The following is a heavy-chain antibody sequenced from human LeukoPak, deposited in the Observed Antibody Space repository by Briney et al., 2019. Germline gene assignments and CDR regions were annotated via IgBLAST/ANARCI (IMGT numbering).Heavy chain of an antibody. CDR3: ARWETAVVMGFDY. V-gene: IGHV3-7*01. CDR1: GFTFSSYW. D-gene: IGHD5-18*01. Sequence: PGGSLRLSCAASGFTFSSYWMSWVRQAPGKGLEWVANIKQDGSEKYYVDSVKGRFTISRDNAKNSLYLQMNSLRAEDTAVYYCARWETAVVMGFDYWGQGTLVTVSS. CDR2: IKQDGSEK. J-gene: IGHJ4*02.